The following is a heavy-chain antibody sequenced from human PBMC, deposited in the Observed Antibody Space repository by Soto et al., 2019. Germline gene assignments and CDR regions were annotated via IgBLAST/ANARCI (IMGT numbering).Heavy chain of an antibody. CDR1: GFTFDDYA. CDR3: AKDLSSGPFDY. D-gene: IGHD6-19*01. Sequence: QPGGSLRLSCAASGFTFDDYAMHWVRQAPGRGLEWVSGISWNSGSIGYADSVKGRFTISRDNAKNSLYLQMNSLRAEDTALYYCAKDLSSGPFDYWGQGTLVTVSS. J-gene: IGHJ4*02. CDR2: ISWNSGSI. V-gene: IGHV3-9*01.